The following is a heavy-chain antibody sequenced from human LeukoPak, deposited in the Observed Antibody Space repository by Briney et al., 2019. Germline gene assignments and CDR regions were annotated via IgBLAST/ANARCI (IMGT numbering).Heavy chain of an antibody. J-gene: IGHJ4*02. Sequence: SETLSLTCTVSGGSISSYYWSWIRQPPGTGLEWIGYIYYSGSTNYSPSLKSRVTISVDTSKNQFSLKLSSVTAADTAVHYCARQGYSAYEILDYWGQGTLVTVSS. CDR3: ARQGYSAYEILDY. D-gene: IGHD5-12*01. CDR2: IYYSGST. CDR1: GGSISSYY. V-gene: IGHV4-59*08.